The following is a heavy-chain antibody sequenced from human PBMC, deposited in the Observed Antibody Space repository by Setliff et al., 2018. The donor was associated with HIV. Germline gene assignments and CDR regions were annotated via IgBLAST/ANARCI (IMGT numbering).Heavy chain of an antibody. CDR1: GYTFTGYF. Sequence: SVKVSCKASGYTFTGYFIHWVRQAPGQGLEWMGRIIPIFDAVNYAQKFQARITINADKSTNTAYMDLSSLRSEDTAVYYCARGPWIQLWSSELDAFDIWGQGTMVTVSS. CDR2: IIPIFDAV. J-gene: IGHJ3*02. V-gene: IGHV1-69*06. CDR3: ARGPWIQLWSSELDAFDI. D-gene: IGHD5-18*01.